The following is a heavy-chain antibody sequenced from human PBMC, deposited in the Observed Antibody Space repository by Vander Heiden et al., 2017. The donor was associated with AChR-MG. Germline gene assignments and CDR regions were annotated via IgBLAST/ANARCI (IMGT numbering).Heavy chain of an antibody. CDR1: GGSFSGYY. D-gene: IGHD6-13*01. V-gene: IGHV4-34*01. CDR3: ARYIGSSWFNGWFDP. J-gene: IGHJ5*02. Sequence: QVQLQQWGAGLLKPSETLSLTCAVYGGSFSGYYWSWIRRPPGKGLEWIGEINHSGSTNYNPSLKSRVTISVDTSKNQFSLKLSSVTAADTAVYYCARYIGSSWFNGWFDPWGQGTLVTVSS. CDR2: INHSGST.